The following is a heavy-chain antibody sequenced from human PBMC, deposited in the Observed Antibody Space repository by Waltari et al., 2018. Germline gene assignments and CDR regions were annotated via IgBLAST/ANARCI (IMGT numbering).Heavy chain of an antibody. Sequence: QVQLVESGGGVVQPGRSLRLSWAASGFTFSSYGMHWVRQAPGKGLEWVAVIWYDGSNKYYADSVKGRFTISRDNSKNTLYLQMNSLRAEDTAVYYCARGKDSSGYYDYWGQGTLVTVSS. V-gene: IGHV3-33*01. J-gene: IGHJ4*02. CDR2: IWYDGSNK. D-gene: IGHD3-22*01. CDR1: GFTFSSYG. CDR3: ARGKDSSGYYDY.